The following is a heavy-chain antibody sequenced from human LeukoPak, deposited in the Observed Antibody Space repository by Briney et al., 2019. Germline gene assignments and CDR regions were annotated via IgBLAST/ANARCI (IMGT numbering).Heavy chain of an antibody. Sequence: PGGSLRLSCAASGSMFSNFGMHWVRQAPGKGLEWLAFIRKDGTREEYRDSVKGRFTISRDNSKNIMFLQMNSLRVDDTAMYYCARDRPLYSGYTYYYYYMDVWGKGTTVTVSS. V-gene: IGHV3-30*02. J-gene: IGHJ6*03. CDR2: IRKDGTRE. CDR1: GSMFSNFG. D-gene: IGHD5-12*01. CDR3: ARDRPLYSGYTYYYYYMDV.